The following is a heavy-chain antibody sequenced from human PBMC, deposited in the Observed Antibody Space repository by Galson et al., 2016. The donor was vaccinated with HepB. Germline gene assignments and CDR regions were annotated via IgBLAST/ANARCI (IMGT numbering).Heavy chain of an antibody. CDR3: ARQYSSSSIYGY. Sequence: SVKVSCKASGYTFASYAMHWVRQAPGQRLEWIGWINTGNGDTKYSQKFQGRVTVTRDTSATTAYMELSSLRSEDTAVYYCARQYSSSSIYGYWGQGTLVTVSS. J-gene: IGHJ4*02. CDR1: GYTFASYA. V-gene: IGHV1-3*04. D-gene: IGHD6-13*01. CDR2: INTGNGDT.